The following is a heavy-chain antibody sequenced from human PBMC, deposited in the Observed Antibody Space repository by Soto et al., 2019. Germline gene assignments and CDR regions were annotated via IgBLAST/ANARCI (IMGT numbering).Heavy chain of an antibody. D-gene: IGHD6-19*01. Sequence: GGSLRLSCAASGFTFSSYAMSWVRQAPGKGLEWVSAISGSGGSTYYADSVKGRFTISRDNSKNTLYLQMISLRAEDTAVYYCAKSWDKAVAGHFDYWGQGTLVTVSS. CDR2: ISGSGGST. CDR3: AKSWDKAVAGHFDY. J-gene: IGHJ4*02. CDR1: GFTFSSYA. V-gene: IGHV3-23*01.